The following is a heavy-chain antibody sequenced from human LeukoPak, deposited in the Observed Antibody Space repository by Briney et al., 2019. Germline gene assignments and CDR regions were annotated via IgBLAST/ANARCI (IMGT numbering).Heavy chain of an antibody. V-gene: IGHV1-2*02. CDR2: INPNSGGT. J-gene: IGHJ6*02. D-gene: IGHD3-10*01. CDR3: ARFSSGRAYYYGMDV. Sequence: GASVKVSCKASGYTFTGYYMHWLRQAPGQGLEWMGWINPNSGGTNYAQKFQGRVTMTRNTSISTAYMELSSLRSEDTAVYYCARFSSGRAYYYGMDVWGQGTTVTVSS. CDR1: GYTFTGYY.